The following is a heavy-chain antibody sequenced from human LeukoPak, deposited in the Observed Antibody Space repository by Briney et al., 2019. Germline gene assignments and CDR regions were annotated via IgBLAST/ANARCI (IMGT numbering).Heavy chain of an antibody. J-gene: IGHJ4*02. V-gene: IGHV3-30-3*01. CDR2: ISFDETKK. Sequence: GGPLRLSCAASGFSLSKYAMHWVRQAPGKGLEWVAVISFDETKKYYADSVKGRFTISRDNSNNTLFLQMNSLKTEDTAVYFCARMKVIKGASLDYWGQGSLVTVSS. D-gene: IGHD2/OR15-2a*01. CDR1: GFSLSKYA. CDR3: ARMKVIKGASLDY.